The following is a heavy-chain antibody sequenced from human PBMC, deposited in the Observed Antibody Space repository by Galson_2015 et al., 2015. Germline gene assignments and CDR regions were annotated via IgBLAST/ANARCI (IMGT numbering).Heavy chain of an antibody. Sequence: SLRLSCAASGFTFSGSAMHWVRQASGKGLEWVGRIRSKANSYATAYAASVKGRFTISRDDSKNTAYLQMNSLKTEDTAVYYCTRPGYCSSTSCSYYYYYMDVWGKGTTVTVSS. V-gene: IGHV3-73*01. D-gene: IGHD2-2*01. CDR3: TRPGYCSSTSCSYYYYYMDV. J-gene: IGHJ6*03. CDR1: GFTFSGSA. CDR2: IRSKANSYAT.